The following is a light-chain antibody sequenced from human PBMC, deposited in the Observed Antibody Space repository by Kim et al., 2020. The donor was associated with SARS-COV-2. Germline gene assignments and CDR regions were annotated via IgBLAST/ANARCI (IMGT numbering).Light chain of an antibody. J-gene: IGLJ1*01. CDR3: QAWDSSGV. CDR1: KLGDKY. V-gene: IGLV3-1*01. CDR2: QDS. Sequence: SYELTQPPSVSVSPGQTASITCSGDKLGDKYACWYQQKPGQSPVLVIYQDSKRPSGIPERFSGSNSGNTATLTIRGTQAMDEADYYCQAWDSSGVFVTGT.